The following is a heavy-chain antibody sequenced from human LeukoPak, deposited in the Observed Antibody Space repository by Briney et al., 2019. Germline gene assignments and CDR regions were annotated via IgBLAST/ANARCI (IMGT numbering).Heavy chain of an antibody. CDR1: GYTFTGYY. Sequence: ASVKVSCKASGYTFTGYYMHWVRQAPGQGLEWMGWINPNSGGTNYAQKFQGRVTVTRDTSISTAYMELSRLRSDDTAVYYCARVGGYCSSTSCSPFDIWGQGTMVTVSS. J-gene: IGHJ3*02. CDR2: INPNSGGT. V-gene: IGHV1-2*02. CDR3: ARVGGYCSSTSCSPFDI. D-gene: IGHD2-2*01.